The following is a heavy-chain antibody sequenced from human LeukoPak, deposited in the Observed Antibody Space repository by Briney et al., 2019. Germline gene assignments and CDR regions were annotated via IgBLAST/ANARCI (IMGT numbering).Heavy chain of an antibody. V-gene: IGHV3-23*01. Sequence: GGSLRLSCVASGFTFSNYVMSWVRQAPGKGLEWVSAISGSGGTTYYADSVKGRFAISRDNSKNTLYLQMNSLRAEDTAVYYCAKDSSGWHPYYFDYWGQGTLVTVSS. D-gene: IGHD6-19*01. CDR1: GFTFSNYV. CDR2: ISGSGGTT. J-gene: IGHJ4*02. CDR3: AKDSSGWHPYYFDY.